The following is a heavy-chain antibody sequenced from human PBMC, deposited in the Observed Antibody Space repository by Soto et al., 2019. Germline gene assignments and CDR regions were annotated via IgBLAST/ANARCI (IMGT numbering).Heavy chain of an antibody. CDR3: ARERAVGLYLDD. Sequence: QVQLLQSGPEVKKPGTSVKVSCKASGDTFTNLGISWVRQAPGQGLEWMGWISAFNGNTNYAQKFQVRVTMTTETSTRTLYMELRSLRSDDTAVYYCARERAVGLYLDDWGQGTLVTVSS. J-gene: IGHJ4*02. CDR1: GDTFTNLG. D-gene: IGHD6-19*01. V-gene: IGHV1-18*04. CDR2: ISAFNGNT.